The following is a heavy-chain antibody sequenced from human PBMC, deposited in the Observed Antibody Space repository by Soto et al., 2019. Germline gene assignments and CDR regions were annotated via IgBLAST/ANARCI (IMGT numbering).Heavy chain of an antibody. V-gene: IGHV3-30*18. CDR1: GFTFSSYG. J-gene: IGHJ6*02. D-gene: IGHD3-10*01. CDR2: ISYDGSNK. CDR3: AKDMGPLYGSGSYSTYYYGMDV. Sequence: QPGGSLRLSCAASGFTFSSYGMHWVRQAPGKGLEWVAVISYDGSNKYYADSVKGRFTISRDNSKNTLYLQMNSLRAEDTAVYYCAKDMGPLYGSGSYSTYYYGMDVWGQGTTVTVSS.